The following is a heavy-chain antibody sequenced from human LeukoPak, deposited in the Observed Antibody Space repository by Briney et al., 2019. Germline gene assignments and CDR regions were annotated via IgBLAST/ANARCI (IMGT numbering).Heavy chain of an antibody. CDR3: ARANYDFWSGYYYFDY. Sequence: GGSLRLSCAASGFTVSSNYMSWVRQAPGKGLEWVSAIYSGGSTYYADSVKGRFTISRDNSKNTLYLQMNSLRAEDTAVYYCARANYDFWSGYYYFDYWGQGTLVTVSS. V-gene: IGHV3-53*01. D-gene: IGHD3-3*01. CDR2: IYSGGST. CDR1: GFTVSSNY. J-gene: IGHJ4*02.